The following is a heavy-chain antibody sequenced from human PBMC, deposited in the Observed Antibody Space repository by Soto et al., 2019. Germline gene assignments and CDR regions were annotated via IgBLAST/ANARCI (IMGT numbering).Heavy chain of an antibody. Sequence: GSGATLVNPTQTLTLTCTFSGFSLSTSGMCVSWIRQPPGKALEWLALIDWDDDKYYSTSLKTRLTISKDTSKNQVVLTMTNMDPVDTATYYCARIGRTGTNLYYYYGMDVWGQGTTVTVSS. V-gene: IGHV2-70*01. CDR2: IDWDDDK. D-gene: IGHD3-9*01. J-gene: IGHJ6*02. CDR1: GFSLSTSGMC. CDR3: ARIGRTGTNLYYYYGMDV.